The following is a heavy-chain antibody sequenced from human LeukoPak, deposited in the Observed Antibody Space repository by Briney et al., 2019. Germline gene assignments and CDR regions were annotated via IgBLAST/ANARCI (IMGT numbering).Heavy chain of an antibody. V-gene: IGHV4-4*07. D-gene: IGHD2-21*02. CDR2: IYTSGST. J-gene: IGHJ4*02. CDR3: AMLAYCGGDCYSVGDY. Sequence: PSETLSLTCTVSGGSISSYYWSWIRQPAGKGLEWIGRIYTSGSTNYNPSLKSRVTMSVDTSKNQFPLKLSSVTAADTAVYYCAMLAYCGGDCYSVGDYWGQGTLVTVSS. CDR1: GGSISSYY.